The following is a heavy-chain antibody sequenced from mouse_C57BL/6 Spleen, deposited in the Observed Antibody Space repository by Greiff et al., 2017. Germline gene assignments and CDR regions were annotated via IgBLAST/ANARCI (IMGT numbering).Heavy chain of an antibody. CDR1: GFTFSDYG. J-gene: IGHJ1*03. D-gene: IGHD1-1*01. V-gene: IGHV5-17*01. CDR3: ARATTVVASWYFDV. Sequence: EVNLVESGGGLVKPGGSLKLSCAASGFTFSDYGMHWVRQAPEKGLEWVAYISSGSSTIYYADTVKGRFTISRDNAKNTLFLQMTSLRSEDTAMYYCARATTVVASWYFDVWGTGTTVTVSS. CDR2: ISSGSSTI.